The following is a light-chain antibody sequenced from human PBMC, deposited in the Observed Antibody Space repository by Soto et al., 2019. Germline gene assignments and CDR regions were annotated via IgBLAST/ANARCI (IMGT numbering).Light chain of an antibody. CDR3: QAWDSSTAV. CDR1: KLGDKY. V-gene: IGLV3-1*01. J-gene: IGLJ2*01. Sequence: SYELTQPLSVSVSPGQTASITCSGDKLGDKYACWYQQKPGQYPVLVIYQDSKRPSGIPERFSGSNSGNTATLTISGTQAMDEADYYCQAWDSSTAVFGGGTKLTVL. CDR2: QDS.